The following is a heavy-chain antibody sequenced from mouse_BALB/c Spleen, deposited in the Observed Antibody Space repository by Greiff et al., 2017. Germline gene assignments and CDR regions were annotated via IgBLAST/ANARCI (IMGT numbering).Heavy chain of an antibody. CDR1: GYTFTSYY. CDR3: TRWGLRHYFDY. V-gene: IGHV1S81*02. J-gene: IGHJ2*01. CDR2: INPSNGGT. Sequence: QVHVKQPGAELVKPGASVKLSCKASGYTFTSYYMYWVKQRPGQGLEWIGGINPSNGGTNFNEKFKSKATLTVDKSSSTAYMQLSSLTSEDSAVYYCTRWGLRHYFDYWGQGTTLTVSS. D-gene: IGHD2-4*01.